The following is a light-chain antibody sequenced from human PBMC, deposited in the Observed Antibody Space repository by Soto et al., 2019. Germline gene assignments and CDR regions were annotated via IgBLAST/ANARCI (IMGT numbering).Light chain of an antibody. V-gene: IGKV3-11*01. J-gene: IGKJ1*01. CDR2: GAS. Sequence: EIVLTQSPATLSLSPGERVTLSCRTSQSVSSYLAWYQQKPGQPPRLLIYGASNRATDIPARFSGSGSGTDFTLTISSLEPEDFAVYYCQQRSATWTFGQGTKMEIK. CDR1: QSVSSY. CDR3: QQRSATWT.